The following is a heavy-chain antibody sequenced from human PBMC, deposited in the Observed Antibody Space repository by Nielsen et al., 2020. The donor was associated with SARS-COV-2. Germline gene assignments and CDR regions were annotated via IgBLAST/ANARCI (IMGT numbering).Heavy chain of an antibody. J-gene: IGHJ6*03. CDR3: AYSRGAAGSYYNVYYFYSMDV. D-gene: IGHD3-10*01. CDR1: GGTFSSYA. CDR2: IIPIFGTA. V-gene: IGHV1-69*13. Sequence: SVKVSCKASGGTFSSYAISWVRQAPGQGLEWMGGIIPIFGTANYAQKFQGRVTITADESTSTAYMELSSLRSEDTAVYYCAYSRGAAGSYYNVYYFYSMDVWGEGTTVTVSS.